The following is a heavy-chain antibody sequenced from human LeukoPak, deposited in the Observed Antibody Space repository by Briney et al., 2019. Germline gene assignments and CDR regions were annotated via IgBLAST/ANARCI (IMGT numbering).Heavy chain of an antibody. CDR3: ARLAGYCSGDSCFATYYFDY. D-gene: IGHD2-15*01. CDR2: IYPDDSDT. V-gene: IGHV5-51*01. J-gene: IGHJ4*02. CDR1: GYSFTSYW. Sequence: GESLEISCKGPGYSFTSYWIGWVRQMPGKGLEWMGIIYPDDSDTRYSPSFQGQVTISADKSISTAYLQWSSLKASDSAMYYCARLAGYCSGDSCFATYYFDYWGQGTLVTVSS.